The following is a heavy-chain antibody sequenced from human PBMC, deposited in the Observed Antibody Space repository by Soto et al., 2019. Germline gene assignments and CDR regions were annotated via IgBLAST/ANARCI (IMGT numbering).Heavy chain of an antibody. V-gene: IGHV4-59*01. CDR1: GGSISSYY. CDR2: IYYSGST. Sequence: SETLSLTCTVSGGSISSYYWSWIRQPPGKGLEWIGYIYYSGSTNYNPSLKSRVTISVGTSKNQFSLKLSSVTAADTAVYYCARYVPYYYYYYMEVWGKGTTVTVSS. CDR3: ARYVPYYYYYYMEV. D-gene: IGHD3-16*01. J-gene: IGHJ6*03.